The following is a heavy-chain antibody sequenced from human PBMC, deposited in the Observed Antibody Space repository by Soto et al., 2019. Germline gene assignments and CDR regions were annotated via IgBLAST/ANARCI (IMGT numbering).Heavy chain of an antibody. CDR2: INHSGST. J-gene: IGHJ4*02. Sequence: SETLSLTCAVYGGSFSGYYWSWIRQPPGKGLEWIGEINHSGSTNYNPSLKSRVTISVDTSKNQFSLKLSSVTAADTAVYYCARTLTVDCGDRHPIDYWGQGTLVTVSS. V-gene: IGHV4-34*01. CDR1: GGSFSGYY. CDR3: ARTLTVDCGDRHPIDY. D-gene: IGHD4-17*01.